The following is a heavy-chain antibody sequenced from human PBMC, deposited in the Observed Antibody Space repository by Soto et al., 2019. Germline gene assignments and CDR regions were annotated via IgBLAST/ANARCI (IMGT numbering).Heavy chain of an antibody. J-gene: IGHJ4*01. CDR2: ILPIFNTA. CDR3: ATGGLGYSSYLNRFSFEY. Sequence: SVKVSFKASRGTFSINASIGFLHAPLQGPEWMGGILPIFNTAHYAQNFQGRVTITADESKSTSYMELTSLKSEDTAIYYCATGGLGYSSYLNRFSFEYWGNGNMVTVSS. D-gene: IGHD5-18*01. V-gene: IGHV1-69*13. CDR1: RGTFSINA.